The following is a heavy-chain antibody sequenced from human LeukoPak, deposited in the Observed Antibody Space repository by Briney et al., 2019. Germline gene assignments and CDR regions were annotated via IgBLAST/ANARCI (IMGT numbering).Heavy chain of an antibody. Sequence: ASVKVSCKVSGYTLTELSMHWVRQAPGKGLEWMGGFDPEDGETMYAQRFQGRVTMTEDTSTDTVYMALNSLSSDDTAVYYCATAGIVGATYYGMDVWGQGTTVTVSS. CDR2: FDPEDGET. J-gene: IGHJ6*02. CDR3: ATAGIVGATYYGMDV. V-gene: IGHV1-24*01. D-gene: IGHD1-26*01. CDR1: GYTLTELS.